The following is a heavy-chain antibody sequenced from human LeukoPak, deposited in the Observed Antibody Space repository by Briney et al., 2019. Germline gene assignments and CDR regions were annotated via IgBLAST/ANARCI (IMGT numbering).Heavy chain of an antibody. CDR2: ISSSSSTI. J-gene: IGHJ4*02. CDR1: GFTFSSYS. V-gene: IGHV3-48*01. D-gene: IGHD6-13*01. CDR3: AKDPRIAAAGTPDY. Sequence: GGSLRLSCAASGFTFSSYSMKWVRQAPGKGLEWVSYISSSSSTIYYADSVKGRFTISRDNAKNSLYLQMNSLRAEDTAVYYCAKDPRIAAAGTPDYWGQGTLVTVSS.